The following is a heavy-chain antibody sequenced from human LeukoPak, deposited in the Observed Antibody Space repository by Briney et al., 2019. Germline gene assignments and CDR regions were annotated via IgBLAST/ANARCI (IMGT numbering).Heavy chain of an antibody. Sequence: GGSLRLSCAASGFTSSSYSMNWVRQAPGKGLEWVSYISSSSSTIYYADSVKGRFTISRDNAKNSLYLQMNSLRAEDTAVYYCARGTYYGFADWGQGTLVTVSS. J-gene: IGHJ5*02. CDR1: GFTSSSYS. D-gene: IGHD1-26*01. CDR2: ISSSSSTI. CDR3: ARGTYYGFAD. V-gene: IGHV3-48*01.